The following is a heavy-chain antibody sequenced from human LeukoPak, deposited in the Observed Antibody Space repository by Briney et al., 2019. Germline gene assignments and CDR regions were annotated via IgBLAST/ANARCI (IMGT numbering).Heavy chain of an antibody. V-gene: IGHV4-34*01. CDR3: ATGTYYDFSDY. CDR1: GGSFSGYY. D-gene: IGHD3-3*01. Sequence: PSETLSLTCAVYGGSFSGYYWSWIRQPPGKGLEWIGEINHSGSTNYNPSLKSRVTISVDTSKNQFSLKLSSVTAADTAVYYCATGTYYDFSDYWGQGTLVTVSS. CDR2: INHSGST. J-gene: IGHJ4*02.